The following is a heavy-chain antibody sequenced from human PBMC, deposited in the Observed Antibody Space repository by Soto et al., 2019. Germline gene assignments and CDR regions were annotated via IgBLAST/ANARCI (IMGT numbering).Heavy chain of an antibody. CDR2: ISYDGSNK. V-gene: IGHV3-30*18. CDR3: AKCRKCYFAPSYFDD. J-gene: IGHJ4*02. Sequence: GGSLRLSCAASGFTFSSYGMHWVRQAPGKGLEWVAVISYDGSNKYYADSVKGRFTISRDNSKNTLYLQMNSLRAEDTAVYYCAKCRKCYFAPSYFDDGGQGTLVTVSS. CDR1: GFTFSSYG. D-gene: IGHD2-15*01.